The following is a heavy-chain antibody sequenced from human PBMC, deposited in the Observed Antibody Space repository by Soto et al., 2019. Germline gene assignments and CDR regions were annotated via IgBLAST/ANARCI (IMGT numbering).Heavy chain of an antibody. CDR3: ARFYYGSGPLWHGMDV. V-gene: IGHV1-18*01. Sequence: GASVKVSCKASGYTFTSYHITWVRQAPGQGLEWLGWISAYNGNTSYAQNFQGRVSMTRDTSTSTAYMELSSLRSEDTAVYYCARFYYGSGPLWHGMDVWGQRTTVTGSS. CDR1: GYTFTSYH. D-gene: IGHD3-10*01. CDR2: ISAYNGNT. J-gene: IGHJ6*02.